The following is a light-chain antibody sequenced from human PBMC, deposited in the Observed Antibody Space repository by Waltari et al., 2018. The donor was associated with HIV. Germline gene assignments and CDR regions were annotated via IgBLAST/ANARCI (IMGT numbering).Light chain of an antibody. CDR3: QSTDFDGTWV. CDR1: ALPKKY. Sequence: SYDLTQTPSLSVSPGQTARINCSRGALPKKYSSWYRQKAGQAPVLLIYKDIGEPSGIPERISGSGSGTGITLTISGVQAEDEGDYFCQSTDFDGTWVFGGGTRLTVL. CDR2: KDI. J-gene: IGLJ3*02. V-gene: IGLV3-25*03.